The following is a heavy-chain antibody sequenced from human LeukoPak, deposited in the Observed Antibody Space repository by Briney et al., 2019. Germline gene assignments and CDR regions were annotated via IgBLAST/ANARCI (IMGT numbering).Heavy chain of an antibody. CDR2: ISSSGSTI. D-gene: IGHD2-8*01. Sequence: GGSLRLSCAASGFTFSDYYMSWIRQAPGKGLGWVSYISSSGSTIYYADSVKGRFTISRDNSKGTLYLQMNSLRAEDTAVYYCAKDLRVYANWGQGTLVTVSS. J-gene: IGHJ4*02. CDR3: AKDLRVYAN. CDR1: GFTFSDYY. V-gene: IGHV3-11*01.